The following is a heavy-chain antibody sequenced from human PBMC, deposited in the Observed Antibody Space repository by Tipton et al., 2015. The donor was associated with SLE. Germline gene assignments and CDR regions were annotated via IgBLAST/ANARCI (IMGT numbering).Heavy chain of an antibody. CDR2: IYRSGST. Sequence: TLSLTCAVSGYSISNAFYWGWIRQPTGKGLAWIGSIYRSGSTYYNPSLKSPVTISVDTSKNQFSLKLSSVTAADTAVYYCASKGRDGHWYFDLWGRGTLVTVSS. V-gene: IGHV4-38-2*01. CDR3: ASKGRDGHWYFDL. J-gene: IGHJ2*01. CDR1: GYSISNAFY. D-gene: IGHD4-17*01.